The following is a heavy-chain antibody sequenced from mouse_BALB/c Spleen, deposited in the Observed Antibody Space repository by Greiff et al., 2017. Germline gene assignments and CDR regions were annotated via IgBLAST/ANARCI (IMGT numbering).Heavy chain of an antibody. CDR3: ARLLEMYFDV. D-gene: IGHD2-12*01. V-gene: IGHV5-9-3*01. J-gene: IGHJ1*01. CDR1: GFTFSSYA. CDR2: ISSGGSYT. Sequence: EVQVVESGGGLVKPGGSLKLSCAASGFTFSSYAMSWVRQTPEKRLEWVATISSGGSYTYYPDSVKGRFTISRDNAKNTLYLQMSSLRSEDTAMYYCARLLEMYFDVWGAGTTVTVSS.